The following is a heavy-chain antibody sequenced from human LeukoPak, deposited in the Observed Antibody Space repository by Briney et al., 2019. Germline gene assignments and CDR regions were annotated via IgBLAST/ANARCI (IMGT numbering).Heavy chain of an antibody. CDR3: ASNLMITFGGVISQYHYGVDV. J-gene: IGHJ6*02. V-gene: IGHV3-66*01. D-gene: IGHD3-16*02. CDR1: GFTFSSYS. Sequence: GGSLRLSCAASGFTFSSYSMNWVRQAPGKGLEWVSVIYSGGSTYYADSVKGRFTISRDNSKNTLYLQMNSLRAEDAAVYYCASNLMITFGGVISQYHYGVDVWGQGTTVTVSS. CDR2: IYSGGST.